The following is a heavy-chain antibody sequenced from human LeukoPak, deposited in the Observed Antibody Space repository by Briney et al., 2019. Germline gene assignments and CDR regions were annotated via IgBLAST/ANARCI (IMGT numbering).Heavy chain of an antibody. J-gene: IGHJ4*02. D-gene: IGHD2-21*02. CDR1: GFTFSAYG. CDR3: AKDSTGCGGGCYSDY. Sequence: GGSLRLSCAASGFTFSAYGMSWVRQAPGKGLEWVSAITYSSGNTYYADSVKGWFTISRDNSKNTLYLQMNSLRAEDTALYYCAKDSTGCGGGCYSDYWGQGALVTVSS. V-gene: IGHV3-23*01. CDR2: ITYSSGNT.